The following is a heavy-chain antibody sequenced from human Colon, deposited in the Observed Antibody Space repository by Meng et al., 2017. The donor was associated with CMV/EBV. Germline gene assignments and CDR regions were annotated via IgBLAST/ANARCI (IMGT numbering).Heavy chain of an antibody. V-gene: IGHV3-74*01. CDR3: ARYWGSGRSN. Sequence: GESLKISCAASGFTFSSYEMNWVRQAPGKGLVWASRISSDGSSTTYADSVKGRFTISRDNAKNTLYLQMNSLRGEDTAVYYCARYWGSGRSNWGQGTLVTVSS. CDR2: ISSDGSST. CDR1: GFTFSSYE. D-gene: IGHD2-21*01. J-gene: IGHJ4*02.